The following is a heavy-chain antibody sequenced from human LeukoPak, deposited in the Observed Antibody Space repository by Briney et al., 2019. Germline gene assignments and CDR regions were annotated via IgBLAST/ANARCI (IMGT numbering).Heavy chain of an antibody. CDR1: GGSVSSGSYY. CDR2: IYYSGST. Sequence: SETLSLTCTVSGGSVSSGSYYWSWIRQPPGKGLEWIGYIYYSGSTNYNPSLKSRVTISVDTSKNQFSLKLRSVTAADTAVYYCARLMQLNWFDPWGQGTLVTVSS. V-gene: IGHV4-61*01. J-gene: IGHJ5*02. D-gene: IGHD2-8*01. CDR3: ARLMQLNWFDP.